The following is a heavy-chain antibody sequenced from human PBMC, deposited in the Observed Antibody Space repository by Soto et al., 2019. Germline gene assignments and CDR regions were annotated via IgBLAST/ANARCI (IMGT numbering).Heavy chain of an antibody. CDR2: ISSSSSYI. Sequence: EVQLVESGGGLVKPGGSLRLSCAASGFTFSSYSMNWVRQAPGKGLEWVSSISSSSSYIYYADSVKGRFTNSRDNAKNSLYLQMNSLRAEDTAVYYCARDPTDYYYYMDVWSKGTTVTVSS. J-gene: IGHJ6*03. CDR1: GFTFSSYS. CDR3: ARDPTDYYYYMDV. D-gene: IGHD4-4*01. V-gene: IGHV3-21*01.